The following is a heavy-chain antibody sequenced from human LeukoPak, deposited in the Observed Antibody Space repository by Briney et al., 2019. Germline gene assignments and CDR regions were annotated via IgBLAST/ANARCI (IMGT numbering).Heavy chain of an antibody. CDR1: GDSVSSNSAA. CDR3: ATVYAQNDAFDI. CDR2: TYYRSKWYN. Sequence: SQTLSLTCAISGDSVSSNSAAWNWIRQSPSRGLGWLGRTYYRSKWYNDYAVSVKSRITINPDTSKNQFSLQLNSVTPEDTAVYYCATVYAQNDAFDIWGQGTMVTVSS. V-gene: IGHV6-1*01. J-gene: IGHJ3*02. D-gene: IGHD2-8*01.